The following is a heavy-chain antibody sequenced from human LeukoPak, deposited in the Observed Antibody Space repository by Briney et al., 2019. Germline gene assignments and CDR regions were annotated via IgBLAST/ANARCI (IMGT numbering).Heavy chain of an antibody. Sequence: PGGSLRLSCTASGFTFSTYWMSWVRQAPGKGLQWVSTITSGGNTYYADSVKGRFTISRDNSKNTLYLQMNSLRAEDTAVYSCAKYCSGGNCYSGLYWGQGTLVTVSS. D-gene: IGHD2-15*01. V-gene: IGHV3-23*01. CDR2: ITSGGNT. CDR1: GFTFSTYW. J-gene: IGHJ4*02. CDR3: AKYCSGGNCYSGLY.